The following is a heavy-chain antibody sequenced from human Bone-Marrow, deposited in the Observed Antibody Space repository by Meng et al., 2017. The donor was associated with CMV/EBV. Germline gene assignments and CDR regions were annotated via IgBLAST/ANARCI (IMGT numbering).Heavy chain of an antibody. CDR3: ARVIPRDPYYFDY. CDR2: IIPIFGTA. V-gene: IGHV1-69*05. Sequence: SVKVSCKASGYTFTSFGISWVRQAPGQGLEWMGGIIPIFGTANYAQKFQGRVTITTDESTSTAYMELSSLRSEDTAVYYCARVIPRDPYYFDYWGQGTLVTVSS. CDR1: GYTFTSFG. J-gene: IGHJ4*02.